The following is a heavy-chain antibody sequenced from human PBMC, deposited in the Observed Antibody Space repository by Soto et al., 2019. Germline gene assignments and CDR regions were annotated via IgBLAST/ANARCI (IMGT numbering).Heavy chain of an antibody. V-gene: IGHV3-30*18. Sequence: GGSLRLSCAASGFTFSSYGMHWVRQAPGKGLEWVAVISYDGSNKYYADSVKGRFTISRDNSKNTLYLQMNSLRAEDTAVYYCSNTGGYWGQGILVTVSS. D-gene: IGHD2-8*02. CDR1: GFTFSSYG. CDR3: SNTGGY. CDR2: ISYDGSNK. J-gene: IGHJ4*02.